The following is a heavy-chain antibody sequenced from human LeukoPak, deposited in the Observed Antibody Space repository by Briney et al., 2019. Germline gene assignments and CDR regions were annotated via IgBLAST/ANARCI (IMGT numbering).Heavy chain of an antibody. CDR2: MNPNNGNT. V-gene: IGHV1-8*02. J-gene: IGHJ4*02. CDR3: ASLSSGWNDGKIIDY. Sequence: ASVKVSCTASGYTFTGYYMHWVRQATGQGREWMGWMNPNNGNTGYAQKFQGRVTMTRNASISTAYMELSSLRSEDTAVYYCASLSSGWNDGKIIDYWGQGTLVTVSS. D-gene: IGHD6-19*01. CDR1: GYTFTGYY.